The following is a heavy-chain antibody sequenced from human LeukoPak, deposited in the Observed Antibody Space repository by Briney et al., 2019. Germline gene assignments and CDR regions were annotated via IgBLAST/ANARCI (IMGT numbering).Heavy chain of an antibody. CDR1: GSSISSGYY. Sequence: PSETLSLTCTVSGSSISSGYYWGWIRQPPGKGLEWIGSIYHIGRTYYNPSLKSRVTISVDTSKTQFSLKLSSVTAADTAVYYCARGIDWFDPWGQGTLVTVSS. CDR3: ARGIDWFDP. J-gene: IGHJ5*02. CDR2: IYHIGRT. V-gene: IGHV4-38-2*02.